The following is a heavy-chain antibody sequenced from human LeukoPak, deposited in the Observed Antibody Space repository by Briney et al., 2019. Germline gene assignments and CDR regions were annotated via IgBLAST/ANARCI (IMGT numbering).Heavy chain of an antibody. CDR3: ATGRIVRASAFDM. CDR2: IKSKTNGGEAT. Sequence: GGSLRLSCAGSGFSFSHTWMNWVRQAPGKGLEYIGRIKSKTNGGEATEYAAAVTGRFFISRDDSASTLYLHLNSLKTEDTAVYYCATGRIVRASAFDMWGQGTMVTVSS. V-gene: IGHV3-15*01. J-gene: IGHJ3*02. D-gene: IGHD1-26*01. CDR1: GFSFSHTW.